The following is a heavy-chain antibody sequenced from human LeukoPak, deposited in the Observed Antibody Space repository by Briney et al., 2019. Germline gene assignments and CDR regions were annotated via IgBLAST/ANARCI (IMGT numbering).Heavy chain of an antibody. Sequence: GGSLRLSCAASGFTFSIYGMHWVRQAPGKGLEWVAFIRYDGGYRYYADSVQGRFTVSRDNSKNTLYLQMNSMRAEDTAIYYCAKDENWAPFDYWGQGTLVTVSS. CDR2: IRYDGGYR. CDR3: AKDENWAPFDY. V-gene: IGHV3-30*02. CDR1: GFTFSIYG. D-gene: IGHD7-27*01. J-gene: IGHJ4*02.